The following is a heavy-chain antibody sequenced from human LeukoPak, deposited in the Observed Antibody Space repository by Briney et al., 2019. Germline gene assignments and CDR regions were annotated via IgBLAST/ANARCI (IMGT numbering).Heavy chain of an antibody. CDR2: IIPILGIA. CDR1: GGTFSIYA. V-gene: IGHV1-69*04. CDR3: ARGPDSSGYYRLDY. D-gene: IGHD3-22*01. J-gene: IGHJ4*02. Sequence: SVKVSCTASGGTFSIYAISWVRQAPGQGLEWMGRIIPILGIANYAQKFQGRVTITADKSTSTAYMELSSLRSEDTAVYYCARGPDSSGYYRLDYWGQGTLVTVSS.